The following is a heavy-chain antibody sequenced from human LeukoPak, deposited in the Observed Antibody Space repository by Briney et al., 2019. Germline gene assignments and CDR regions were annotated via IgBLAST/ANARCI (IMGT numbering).Heavy chain of an antibody. D-gene: IGHD3-10*01. Sequence: GGSLRLSCAASGFTFSSYAMSWVRQAPGKELEWVSTISDSGGGTYFADSAKGRFTISRDNSKNTLYLQMNSLRAEDTAIYYCAKAGGSGGMDVWGQGTTVTVSS. CDR1: GFTFSSYA. CDR2: ISDSGGGT. CDR3: AKAGGSGGMDV. V-gene: IGHV3-23*01. J-gene: IGHJ6*02.